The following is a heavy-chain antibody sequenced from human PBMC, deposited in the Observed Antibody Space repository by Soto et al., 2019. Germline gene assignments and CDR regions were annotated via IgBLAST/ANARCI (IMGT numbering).Heavy chain of an antibody. CDR3: ARDHRGGTDAFDI. CDR2: ISAYNGNT. D-gene: IGHD2-15*01. V-gene: IGHV1-18*01. Sequence: QVQLVQSGAEVKKPGASVKVSCKASGYTFTSFGISWVRQAPGQGLKWMGWISAYNGNTNYAENLQGRVTMTTDTSTSTAYMELRSLRSDDTAAYYCARDHRGGTDAFDIWGQGTMVTVSS. J-gene: IGHJ3*02. CDR1: GYTFTSFG.